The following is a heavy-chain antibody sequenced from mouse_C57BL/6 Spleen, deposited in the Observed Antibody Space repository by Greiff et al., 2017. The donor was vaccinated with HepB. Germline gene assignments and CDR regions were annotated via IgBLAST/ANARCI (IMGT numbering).Heavy chain of an antibody. V-gene: IGHV1-69*01. Sequence: QVQLQQPGAELVMPGASVKLSCKASGYTFTSYWMHWVKQRPGQGLEWIGEIDPSDSYTNYNQKFKGKSTLTVDKSSSTAYMQLSSLTSEDSAVYYCARLTGTGYYYAMDYWGQGTSVTVSS. CDR1: GYTFTSYW. CDR3: ARLTGTGYYYAMDY. D-gene: IGHD4-1*01. J-gene: IGHJ4*01. CDR2: IDPSDSYT.